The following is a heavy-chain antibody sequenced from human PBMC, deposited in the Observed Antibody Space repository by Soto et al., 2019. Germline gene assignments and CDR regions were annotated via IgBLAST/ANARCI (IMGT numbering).Heavy chain of an antibody. V-gene: IGHV1-18*01. CDR2: INGYNDKT. CDR3: ARWDGIFGAGGVN. D-gene: IGHD3-16*01. Sequence: QVQLVQSGAEVRKPGASVKVSCKASGYIFANYDIGWVRQAPGQGLEWMGLINGYNDKTNYAQKFRGRVTMTTDTSTTTAYMDLRSLTSDDTGVYYCARWDGIFGAGGVNWGQGTLITVSS. J-gene: IGHJ4*02. CDR1: GYIFANYD.